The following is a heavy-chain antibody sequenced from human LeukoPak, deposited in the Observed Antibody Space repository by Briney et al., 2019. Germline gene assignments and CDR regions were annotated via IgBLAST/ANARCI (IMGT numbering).Heavy chain of an antibody. CDR2: IYYSGST. CDR1: GGSISSHY. V-gene: IGHV4-59*11. D-gene: IGHD1-26*01. Sequence: SETLSLTCTVSGGSISSHYWSWIRQPPGKGLEWIGYIYYSGSTNYNPSLKGRVTISVDTSKNQFSLKLSSVTAADTAVYYCARSHPVGGAFDIWGQGTMVTVSS. CDR3: ARSHPVGGAFDI. J-gene: IGHJ3*02.